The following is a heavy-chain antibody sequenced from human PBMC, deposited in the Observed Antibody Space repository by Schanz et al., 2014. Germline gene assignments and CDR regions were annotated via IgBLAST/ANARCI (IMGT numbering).Heavy chain of an antibody. CDR1: GFTFSDYY. J-gene: IGHJ4*02. CDR2: VSSSSSYT. V-gene: IGHV3-11*05. Sequence: QVQLVESGGGLVKPGGSLRLSCAASGFTFSDYYMSWIRQAPGKGLEWVSYVSSSSSYTHYADSVKGRFTISRDNAKNSLYLQMNSLRAEDTAVYYCARLPHDSSGYYPFDYWGQGTLVTVSS. D-gene: IGHD3-22*01. CDR3: ARLPHDSSGYYPFDY.